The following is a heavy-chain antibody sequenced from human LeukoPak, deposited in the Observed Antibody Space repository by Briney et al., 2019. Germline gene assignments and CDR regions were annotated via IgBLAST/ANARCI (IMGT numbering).Heavy chain of an antibody. CDR2: IYTSGST. CDR1: GGSISSYY. V-gene: IGHV4-4*07. J-gene: IGHJ4*02. CDR3: ARVSNRGYSYGPGYYFDY. D-gene: IGHD5-18*01. Sequence: SETLSLTCTVSGGSISSYYWSWIRQPAGKGLEWIGRIYTSGSTNYNPSLKSRVTMSVDTSKNQFSLKLSSVTAADTAVYYCARVSNRGYSYGPGYYFDYWGQGTLVTVSS.